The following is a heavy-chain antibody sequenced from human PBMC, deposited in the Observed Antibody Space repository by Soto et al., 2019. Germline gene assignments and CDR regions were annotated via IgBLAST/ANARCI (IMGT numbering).Heavy chain of an antibody. V-gene: IGHV1-46*01. CDR3: AREETGYVDKAMVHGMDV. D-gene: IGHD5-18*01. CDR2: INPSGGST. CDR1: GYTFTSYY. Sequence: ASVKVSCKASGYTFTSYYMHWVRQAPGQGLEWMGIINPSGGSTSYAQKFQGRVTMTRDTSTSTVYMELSSLRSEDTAVYYCAREETGYVDKAMVHGMDVWGQGTTVTVSS. J-gene: IGHJ6*02.